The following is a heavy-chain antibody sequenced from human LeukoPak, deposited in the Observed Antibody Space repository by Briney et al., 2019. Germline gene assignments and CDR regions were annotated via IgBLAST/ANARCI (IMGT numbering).Heavy chain of an antibody. CDR1: GFTFSSYA. CDR3: ARASGPLDI. CDR2: ISSNGGST. V-gene: IGHV3-64*01. Sequence: GGSLRLSCAASGFTFSSYAMHWVRQAPGKGLEYVSAISSNGGSTYYANSVKGRFTISRDISKNTLYLQMGSLRAEDMAVYYCARASGPLDIWGQGTMVTVSS. J-gene: IGHJ3*02.